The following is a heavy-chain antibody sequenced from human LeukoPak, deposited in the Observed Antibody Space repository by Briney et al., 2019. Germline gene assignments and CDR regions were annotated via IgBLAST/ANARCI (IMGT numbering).Heavy chain of an antibody. J-gene: IGHJ4*02. CDR1: GGSLIRPIYY. V-gene: IGHV4-61*01. D-gene: IGHD4-23*01. Sequence: SWTLPLTCSVSGGSLIRPIYYKWSWIRQPPGKGLELIGSLFSTGSATLNPSLRRLVTMTLDTSKSQFSLKLSSVTAEDSAVYYCARFKSGGFSYFDSWGQGTLVAVSS. CDR3: ARFKSGGFSYFDS. CDR2: LFSTGSA.